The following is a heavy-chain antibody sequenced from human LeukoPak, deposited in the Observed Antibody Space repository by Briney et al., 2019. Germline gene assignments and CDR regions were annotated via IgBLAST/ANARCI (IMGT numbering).Heavy chain of an antibody. V-gene: IGHV1-2*04. CDR3: ARDYYDSSGYPFFDY. CDR2: INPNSGGT. D-gene: IGHD3-22*01. J-gene: IGHJ4*02. Sequence: ASVKVSCKASGYTFTSYAMHWVRQAPGQRLEWMGWINPNSGGTNYAQKFQGWVTMTRDTSISTAYMELSRLRSDDTAVYYCARDYYDSSGYPFFDYWGQGTLVTVSS. CDR1: GYTFTSYA.